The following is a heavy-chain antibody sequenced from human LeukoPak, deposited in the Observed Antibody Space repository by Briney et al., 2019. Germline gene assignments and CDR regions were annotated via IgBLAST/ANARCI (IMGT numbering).Heavy chain of an antibody. J-gene: IGHJ4*02. CDR2: IYYSGST. CDR1: GGSISSGGYY. D-gene: IGHD4/OR15-4a*01. V-gene: IGHV4-31*03. CDR3: ARKYDYGGYFDY. Sequence: SETLSLTCTVSGGSISSGGYYWSWIRQHPGKGLEWIGYIYYSGSTYYNPSLKSRVTISVDTSKNQFSLKLSSVTAADTAFYYCARKYDYGGYFDYWGQGTLVTVSS.